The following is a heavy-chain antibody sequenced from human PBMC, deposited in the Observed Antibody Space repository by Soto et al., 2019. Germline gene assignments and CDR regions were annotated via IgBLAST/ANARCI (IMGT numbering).Heavy chain of an antibody. V-gene: IGHV3-15*07. Sequence: EVQLVESGGGLVKPGGSLRLSCAASGFTFSDAWMNWVRQAPGKGLEWVGRIKDKTEGGTTGYAAPVKGRFTISRDDSKTTVYLQMHSLKVEDTGVYYCTTHLITMVRGVLSNWGQGTLVTVSS. CDR3: TTHLITMVRGVLSN. J-gene: IGHJ4*02. CDR1: GFTFSDAW. CDR2: IKDKTEGGTT. D-gene: IGHD3-10*01.